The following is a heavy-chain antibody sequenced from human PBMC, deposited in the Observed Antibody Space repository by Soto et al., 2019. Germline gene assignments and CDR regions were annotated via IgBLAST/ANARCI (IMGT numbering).Heavy chain of an antibody. V-gene: IGHV3-11*01. CDR3: SRGGAWFHQFDP. CDR2: ISNSGSTI. D-gene: IGHD3-10*01. Sequence: QVQLVESGGGLVKPGGSLRLSCAASGFNFGNYYMSWIRQPPGKGLEWISYISNSGSTIYYADSVKGRFTISRDNAKNSLYLQLNSLRAEDTALYYCSRGGAWFHQFDPWGQGTQVTVSS. CDR1: GFNFGNYY. J-gene: IGHJ5*02.